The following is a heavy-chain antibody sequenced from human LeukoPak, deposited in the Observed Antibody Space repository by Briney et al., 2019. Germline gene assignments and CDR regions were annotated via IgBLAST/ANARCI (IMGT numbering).Heavy chain of an antibody. CDR1: GFTFSSSA. Sequence: PGRFLTLSCAASGFTFSSSAVHWVRQAPGKGLEWIAFISFNGDIKYYADSVTGRFSISRDNSKNMVYLQMNSLRAEDTALYYCARQSYDFWSRSMDVWGQGTMVTVSS. CDR2: ISFNGDIK. V-gene: IGHV3-30-3*01. J-gene: IGHJ6*02. D-gene: IGHD3-3*01. CDR3: ARQSYDFWSRSMDV.